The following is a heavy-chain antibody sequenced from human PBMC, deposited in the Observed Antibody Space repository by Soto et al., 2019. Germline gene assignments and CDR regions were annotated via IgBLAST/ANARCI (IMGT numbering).Heavy chain of an antibody. Sequence: VGSLRLSCAASGFTFSSYSMNWVRQAPGKGLEWVSYISSSSSTIYYADSVKGRFTISRDNAKNSLYLQMNSLRDEDTAVYYCARGYYDFWSGYKSRLDKMDVWGQGTTVTVSS. V-gene: IGHV3-48*02. D-gene: IGHD3-3*01. CDR2: ISSSSSTI. CDR1: GFTFSSYS. J-gene: IGHJ6*02. CDR3: ARGYYDFWSGYKSRLDKMDV.